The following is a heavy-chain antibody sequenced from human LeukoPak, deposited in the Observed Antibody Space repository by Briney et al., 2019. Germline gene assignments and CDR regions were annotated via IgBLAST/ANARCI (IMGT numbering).Heavy chain of an antibody. D-gene: IGHD2-8*01. Sequence: GGSLRLSCAASGFTFSSYSMNWVRQAPGKGLEWVSAISGSGGRTYYADSVKGRFTISSDNSKNTLYLQMNSLRAEDTAIYYCAKRMKDCTNGVCYLSGNDYWGQGTLVTVSS. CDR3: AKRMKDCTNGVCYLSGNDY. J-gene: IGHJ4*02. CDR1: GFTFSSYS. V-gene: IGHV3-23*01. CDR2: ISGSGGRT.